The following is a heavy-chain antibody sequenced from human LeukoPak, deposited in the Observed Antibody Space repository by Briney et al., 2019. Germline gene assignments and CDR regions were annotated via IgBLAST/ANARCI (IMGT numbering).Heavy chain of an antibody. CDR2: IKQDGSEK. CDR1: GFTFSSYY. V-gene: IGHV3-7*01. Sequence: GGSLRLSCAASGFTFSSYYMSWVRQAPGKGLEWVANIKQDGSEKYYVDSVKGRFTISRDNAKNSLSLQMNSLRAEDSAVYYCVTLGYCSSVSCSRAWFDYWGQGTLVNVSS. D-gene: IGHD2-2*01. J-gene: IGHJ5*01. CDR3: VTLGYCSSVSCSRAWFDY.